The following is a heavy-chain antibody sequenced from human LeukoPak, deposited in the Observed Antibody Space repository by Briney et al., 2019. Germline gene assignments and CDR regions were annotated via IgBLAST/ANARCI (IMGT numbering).Heavy chain of an antibody. V-gene: IGHV4-34*01. J-gene: IGHJ4*02. D-gene: IGHD6-19*01. CDR2: NNHSGNT. CDR1: GRSFRGYY. Sequence: PSETLPLTCAVYGRSFRGYYWSWIRQPPGKGLEWIQENNHSGNTTYNPSLKSRVTISVDTSKNHFALRLSSVTAVDTAVYYCARARRQWLVGANIRRDIPPYYYDYGGQGILVTVSS. CDR3: ARARRQWLVGANIRRDIPPYYYDY.